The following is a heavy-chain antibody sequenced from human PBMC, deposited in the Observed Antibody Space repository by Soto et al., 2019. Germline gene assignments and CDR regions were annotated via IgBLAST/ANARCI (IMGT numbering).Heavy chain of an antibody. CDR2: ISYDGSNK. V-gene: IGHV3-30*18. Sequence: PGGSLRLCCAASGFTFSSYGMHWVRQAPGKGLEWVAVISYDGSNKYYADSVKGRFTISRDNSKNTLYLQMNSLRAEDTAVYYCAKDPQQLGPRVGREFCSYWGQGTLVTVSS. CDR3: AKDPQQLGPRVGREFCSY. CDR1: GFTFSSYG. D-gene: IGHD6-13*01. J-gene: IGHJ4*02.